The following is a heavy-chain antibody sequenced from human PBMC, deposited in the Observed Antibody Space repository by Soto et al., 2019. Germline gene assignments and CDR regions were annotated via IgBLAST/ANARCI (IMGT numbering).Heavy chain of an antibody. CDR3: ATYYSNGYYYYYGMDV. J-gene: IGHJ6*02. CDR1: GYTFTGYY. D-gene: IGHD4-4*01. CDR2: INPNSGGT. Sequence: ASVKVSCKASGYTFTGYYMDWVRQAPGQGLEWMGWINPNSGGTNYAQKFQGRVTMTRDTSISTAYMELSRLRSDDTAVYYCATYYSNGYYYYYGMDVWGQGTKVTVSS. V-gene: IGHV1-2*02.